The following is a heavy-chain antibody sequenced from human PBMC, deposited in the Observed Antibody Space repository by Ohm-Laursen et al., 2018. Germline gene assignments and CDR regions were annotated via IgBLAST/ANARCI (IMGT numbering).Heavy chain of an antibody. Sequence: LSLTCAASGFTFSTYWINWFRQAPGKGLESVASINQDGSEKYFVDSVRGRFTIYRDNAKNSLYLQMDNLRAEDTAVYYCAKGSANLGDYWGQGTLVTVSS. CDR1: GFTFSTYW. CDR3: AKGSANLGDY. J-gene: IGHJ4*02. V-gene: IGHV3-7*03. CDR2: INQDGSEK.